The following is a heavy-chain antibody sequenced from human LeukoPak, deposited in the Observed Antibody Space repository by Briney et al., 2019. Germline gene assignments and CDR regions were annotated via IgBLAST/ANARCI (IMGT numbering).Heavy chain of an antibody. Sequence: SENLSLTCTVSGGSISSYYWSWIRQPPGKGLEWIGYIHYSGNTNYNPSLNSRVTISVDTSKNQFSLKLSSVTAADTAMYYCARDLRFGSDSSGYYYESGAFDIWGQGTMVTVSS. J-gene: IGHJ3*02. CDR3: ARDLRFGSDSSGYYYESGAFDI. CDR2: IHYSGNT. V-gene: IGHV4-59*01. D-gene: IGHD3-22*01. CDR1: GGSISSYY.